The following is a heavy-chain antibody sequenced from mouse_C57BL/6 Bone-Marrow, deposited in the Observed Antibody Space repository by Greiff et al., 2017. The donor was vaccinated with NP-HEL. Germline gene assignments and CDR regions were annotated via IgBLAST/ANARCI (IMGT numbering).Heavy chain of an antibody. J-gene: IGHJ3*01. Sequence: EVQLQQSGGGLVQPGGSLSLSCAASGFTFTDYYMSWVRQPPGKALEWLGFIRNKANGYTTEYSASVKGRFTISRDNSQSILYLQMNALRAEDSATYYCASLWEFAYWGQGTLVTVSA. D-gene: IGHD4-1*01. CDR1: GFTFTDYY. CDR2: IRNKANGYTT. CDR3: ASLWEFAY. V-gene: IGHV7-3*01.